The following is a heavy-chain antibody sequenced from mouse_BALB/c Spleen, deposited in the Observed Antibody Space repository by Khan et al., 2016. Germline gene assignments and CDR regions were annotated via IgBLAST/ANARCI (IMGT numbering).Heavy chain of an antibody. CDR1: GYAFTNYL. D-gene: IGHD2-4*01. V-gene: IGHV1-54*01. J-gene: IGHJ3*01. Sequence: QVQLKQSGAELVRPGTSVKVSCKASGYAFTNYLIEWVKQRPGQGLEWIGVINPGSGGTNYNEKFKGKATLTADKSSSTASMPLSSLTSDDSAVYFCAGITAWFAYWGQGTLVTVSA. CDR3: AGITAWFAY. CDR2: INPGSGGT.